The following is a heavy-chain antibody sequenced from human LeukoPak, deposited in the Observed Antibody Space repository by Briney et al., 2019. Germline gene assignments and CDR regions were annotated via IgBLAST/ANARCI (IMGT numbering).Heavy chain of an antibody. CDR1: GFSFFDYG. V-gene: IGHV3-20*04. Sequence: GGSLRLSCAASGFSFFDYGMNWVRQAPGKGLEWVSDITWNGGATGYADSVKGRFTISRDNAKNSLYLQMNSLRAEDTALYYCAGVMSCGGSCYSLDYWGQGTLVTVSS. D-gene: IGHD2-15*01. CDR3: AGVMSCGGSCYSLDY. J-gene: IGHJ4*02. CDR2: ITWNGGAT.